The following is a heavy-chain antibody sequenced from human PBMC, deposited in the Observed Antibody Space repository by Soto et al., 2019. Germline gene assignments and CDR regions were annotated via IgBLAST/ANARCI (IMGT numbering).Heavy chain of an antibody. CDR3: AKDRTYWSHVVVVPPTPAY. J-gene: IGHJ4*02. Sequence: GGSLRLSCAASGFTFTGYAMHWVRQAPGKGLEWVAVISYDGSDKFYADSVRGRFTISRDNSKKTLYLQMDSLRPEDTGVYYCAKDRTYWSHVVVVPPTPAYWGQGTLVTVS. CDR1: GFTFTGYA. V-gene: IGHV3-30*18. CDR2: ISYDGSDK. D-gene: IGHD2-15*01.